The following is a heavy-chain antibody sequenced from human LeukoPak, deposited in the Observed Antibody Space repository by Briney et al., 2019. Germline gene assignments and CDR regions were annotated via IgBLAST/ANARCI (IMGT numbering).Heavy chain of an antibody. CDR1: GFTFSSYW. D-gene: IGHD2-2*01. CDR3: TRDLYSFRQLRWFDY. CDR2: INSDGSSI. V-gene: IGHV3-74*01. Sequence: GGSLRLSCAASGFTFSSYWMHWVRQAPGKGLVWVSRINSDGSSISYADSVKGRFTISRDDSKSIAYLQMNSLKTEDTAVYYCTRDLYSFRQLRWFDYWGQGTLVTVSS. J-gene: IGHJ4*02.